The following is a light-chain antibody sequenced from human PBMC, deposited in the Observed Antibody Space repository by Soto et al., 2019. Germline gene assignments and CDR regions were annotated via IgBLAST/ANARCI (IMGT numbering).Light chain of an antibody. CDR2: KVS. J-gene: IGKJ1*01. Sequence: DIVMTQSPLSLPVTLGQPASISCRSSQSLVSSDGDTYLNWFQQRPGQSPRRLISKVSNRDAGVPDRFSGSGSGTDFTLMISRVEAEDVGVYYCMQGSYWPPWTLGQGTKVEIK. CDR3: MQGSYWPPWT. V-gene: IGKV2-30*01. CDR1: QSLVSSDGDTY.